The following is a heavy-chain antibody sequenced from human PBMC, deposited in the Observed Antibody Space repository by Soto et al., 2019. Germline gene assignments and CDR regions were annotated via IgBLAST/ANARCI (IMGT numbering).Heavy chain of an antibody. V-gene: IGHV1-8*01. CDR1: GYTFTSYD. CDR2: MNPNSGNT. Sequence: ASVKVSCKASGYTFTSYDINWVRQATGQGLEWMGWMNPNSGNTGYAQKFQGRVTMTRNTSISTAYMELSSLRSEDTAVYYCARAGPDIVVVSAASWGYYYYMDVWGKGTTVTVSS. J-gene: IGHJ6*03. D-gene: IGHD2-2*01. CDR3: ARAGPDIVVVSAASWGYYYYMDV.